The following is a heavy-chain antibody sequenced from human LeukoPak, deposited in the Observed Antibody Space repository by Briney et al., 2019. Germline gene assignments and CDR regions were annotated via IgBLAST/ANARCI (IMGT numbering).Heavy chain of an antibody. V-gene: IGHV4-59*08. Sequence: PSETLSLTCTVPGSSISGYYWSWIRQPPGKGLEWIGYIYHSGSTNYNPSLKSRVTISVDTSKNQFSLKLSSVTAADTAVYYYARQRAAMYYVDYWGQGTLVTVSS. CDR3: ARQRAAMYYVDY. CDR1: GSSISGYY. CDR2: IYHSGST. J-gene: IGHJ4*02. D-gene: IGHD5-18*01.